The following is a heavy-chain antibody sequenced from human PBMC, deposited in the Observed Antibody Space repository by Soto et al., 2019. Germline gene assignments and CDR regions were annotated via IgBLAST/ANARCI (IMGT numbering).Heavy chain of an antibody. Sequence: GGSLRLSCAASGFTFSSYSMNWVRQAPGKGLEWVSSISRSAGNTYYADSVKGRFTISRDNAKNSMYLQMNSLRAEDTAVYYCVRDQVPGLDAFDIWGQGTMVTVSS. CDR3: VRDQVPGLDAFDI. CDR1: GFTFSSYS. CDR2: ISRSAGNT. J-gene: IGHJ3*02. V-gene: IGHV3-21*01.